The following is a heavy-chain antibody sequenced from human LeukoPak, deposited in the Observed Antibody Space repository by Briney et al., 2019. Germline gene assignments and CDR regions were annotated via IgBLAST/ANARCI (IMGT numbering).Heavy chain of an antibody. V-gene: IGHV3-48*01. Sequence: GGSLRLSCAASGFTFSSYSMNWVRQAPGKGLEWVSYISSSSSTIYYADSVKGRFTISRDNAKNSLYLQMNSLRAEDTAVYYCAREGAMGRRAPFDPWGQGTLVTVSS. D-gene: IGHD1-1*01. J-gene: IGHJ5*02. CDR1: GFTFSSYS. CDR3: AREGAMGRRAPFDP. CDR2: ISSSSSTI.